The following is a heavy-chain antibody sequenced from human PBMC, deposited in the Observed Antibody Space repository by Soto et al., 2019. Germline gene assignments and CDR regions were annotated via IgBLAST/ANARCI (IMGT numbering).Heavy chain of an antibody. CDR2: INTNTGNP. D-gene: IGHD3-10*01. CDR3: ARTITMVRGPNSPTPVGY. V-gene: IGHV7-4-1*01. CDR1: GYTFTSYA. Sequence: QVQLVQSGSELKKPGASVKVSCKASGYTFTSYAMNWVRQAPGQGLGWMGWINTNTGNPTYAQGFTGRFVFSLDTSVSTAYLQICSLKAEDTAVYYGARTITMVRGPNSPTPVGYWGQGTLVTVSS. J-gene: IGHJ4*02.